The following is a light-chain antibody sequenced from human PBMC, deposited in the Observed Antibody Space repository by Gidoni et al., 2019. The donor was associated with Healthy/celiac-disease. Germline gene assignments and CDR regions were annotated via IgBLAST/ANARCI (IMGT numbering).Light chain of an antibody. CDR2: DAS. V-gene: IGKV3-11*01. CDR1: QSVSSY. CDR3: QQRGES. Sequence: EIVLTQSPATLSLSPGERATLSCRASQSVSSYLAWYQQKPGQAPRLLIYDASNRATGIPARFSGSGSGTDFTLTISSLEPEDFAVYYCQQRGESFXQXTKLEIK. J-gene: IGKJ2*03.